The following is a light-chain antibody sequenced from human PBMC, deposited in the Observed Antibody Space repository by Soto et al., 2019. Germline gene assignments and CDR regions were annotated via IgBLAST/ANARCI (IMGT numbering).Light chain of an antibody. CDR2: EVS. V-gene: IGLV2-14*01. CDR3: SSYTSSSIDYV. J-gene: IGLJ1*01. CDR1: SSDVGGYNY. Sequence: QSALTQPASVSGSPGQSITISCTGTSSDVGGYNYVSWYQQHPGKAPKLMIYEVSNRPSGVSNRFSGSKSGNTASLTISGLQXXXXXDYYCSSYTSSSIDYVFGTGTKLT.